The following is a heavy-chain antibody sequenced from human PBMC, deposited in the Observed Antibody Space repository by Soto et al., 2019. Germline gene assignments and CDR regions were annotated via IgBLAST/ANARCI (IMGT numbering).Heavy chain of an antibody. Sequence: QVQLQESGPGLVKPSQTLSLTCTVSGGSISSGGYYWSWIRQHPGKGLEWIGYIYYSGSTYYNPSRKSRVTIPVDTSKNRFSLKLSSVTAADTAVYYCARDLGQGMDCWFDPWGQGTLVTVSS. CDR3: ARDLGQGMDCWFDP. CDR2: IYYSGST. J-gene: IGHJ5*02. CDR1: GGSISSGGYY. V-gene: IGHV4-31*03. D-gene: IGHD2-2*03.